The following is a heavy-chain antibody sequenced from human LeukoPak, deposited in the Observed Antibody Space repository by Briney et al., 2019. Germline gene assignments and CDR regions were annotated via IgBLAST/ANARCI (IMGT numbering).Heavy chain of an antibody. Sequence: ASVKVSCTASGYTFTGYYMHWVRQAPGQGLEWMGWINPNSGGTNYAQKFQGRVTMTRDTSISTAYMELSRLRSDDTAVYYCARLSLRSGYYLFDPWGQGTLVTVSS. J-gene: IGHJ5*02. V-gene: IGHV1-2*02. D-gene: IGHD3-3*01. CDR3: ARLSLRSGYYLFDP. CDR2: INPNSGGT. CDR1: GYTFTGYY.